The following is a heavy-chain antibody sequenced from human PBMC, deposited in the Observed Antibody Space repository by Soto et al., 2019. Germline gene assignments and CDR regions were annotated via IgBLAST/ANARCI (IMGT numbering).Heavy chain of an antibody. CDR1: GFTFSSYA. Sequence: GGSLRLSCVASGFTFSSYAMHWVRQAPGKGLEWVAVISYDGSNKYYADSVKGRFTISRDNSKNTLYLQMNSLRAEDTAVYYCASSIFGVVIGGGFDYWGQGTLVTVSS. CDR2: ISYDGSNK. D-gene: IGHD3-3*01. J-gene: IGHJ4*02. CDR3: ASSIFGVVIGGGFDY. V-gene: IGHV3-30-3*01.